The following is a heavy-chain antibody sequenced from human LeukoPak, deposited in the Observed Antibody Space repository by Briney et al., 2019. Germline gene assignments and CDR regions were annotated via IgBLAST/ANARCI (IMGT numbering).Heavy chain of an antibody. CDR1: GFTFSSYN. CDR2: ISSSSSYI. CDR3: ARDWLSIVGATTRWFDP. J-gene: IGHJ5*02. V-gene: IGHV3-21*01. Sequence: GGSLRLSCAASGFTFSSYNMNWVRQAPGKGLEWVSSISSSSSYIYYADSVKGRFTISRDNAKNSLYLQMNSLRAEDTAVYYCARDWLSIVGATTRWFDPWGQGTLVTVSS. D-gene: IGHD1-26*01.